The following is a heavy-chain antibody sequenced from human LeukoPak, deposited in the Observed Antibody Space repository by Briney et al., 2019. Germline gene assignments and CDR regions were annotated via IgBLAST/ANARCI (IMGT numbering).Heavy chain of an antibody. CDR3: ARDDRGVVGPLGY. D-gene: IGHD2-15*01. CDR2: IYSGDNT. CDR1: GFTFSSNY. J-gene: IGHJ4*02. V-gene: IGHV3-53*01. Sequence: GGSLRLSCAVSGFTFSSNYMSWVRQAPGKGLEWVSVIYSGDNTYHADSVKGRFTISRDNSKNTLYLQMNSLRAEDTAVYYCARDDRGVVGPLGYWGQGTLVTVSS.